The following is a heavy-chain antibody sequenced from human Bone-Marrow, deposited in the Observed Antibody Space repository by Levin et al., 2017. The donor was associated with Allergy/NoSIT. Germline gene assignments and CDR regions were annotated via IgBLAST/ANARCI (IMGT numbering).Heavy chain of an antibody. CDR1: GFTFSSYA. Sequence: GGSLRLSCAASGFTFSSYAMSWVRQAPGKGLEWVSAISGSGGSTYYADSVKGRFTISRDNSKNTLYLQMNSLRAEDTAVYYCAKVGMVLRYFPGDAFDIWGQGTMVTVSS. CDR3: AKVGMVLRYFPGDAFDI. D-gene: IGHD3-9*01. J-gene: IGHJ3*02. V-gene: IGHV3-23*01. CDR2: ISGSGGST.